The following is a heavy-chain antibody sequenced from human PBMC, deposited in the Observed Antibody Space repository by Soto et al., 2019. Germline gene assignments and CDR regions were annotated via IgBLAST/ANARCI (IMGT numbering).Heavy chain of an antibody. V-gene: IGHV4-31*03. Sequence: SETLSLTCTVSGGSISSGGYYWSWIRQHPGKGLEWIGYIYYSGSTYYNPSLKSRVTISVDTSKNQFSLKLSSVTAADTAVYYCEREFREITMVRGVGNWFDPWGQGTLVTVSS. D-gene: IGHD3-10*01. CDR2: IYYSGST. CDR1: GGSISSGGYY. CDR3: EREFREITMVRGVGNWFDP. J-gene: IGHJ5*02.